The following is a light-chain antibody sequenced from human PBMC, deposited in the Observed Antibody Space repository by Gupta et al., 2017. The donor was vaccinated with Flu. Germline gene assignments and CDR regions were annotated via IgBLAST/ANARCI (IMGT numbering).Light chain of an antibody. CDR2: AVF. J-gene: IGKJ2*01. V-gene: IGKV1-39*01. CDR3: QQSYSTPPET. Sequence: DIQMTQSPSSLSASVGDRVTITCRASQSISSYLNWYQQKPGKAPKLLIYAVFSLQSGVPSRFSGSGSETDFTLTISSLQPEDFATYYCQQSYSTPPETFGQGTKLEIK. CDR1: QSISSY.